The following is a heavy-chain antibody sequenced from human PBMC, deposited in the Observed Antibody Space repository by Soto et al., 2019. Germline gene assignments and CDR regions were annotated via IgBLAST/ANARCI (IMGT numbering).Heavy chain of an antibody. J-gene: IGHJ6*02. V-gene: IGHV2-26*01. CDR3: ARLTGYEAADV. D-gene: IGHD6-13*01. Sequence: QVTLKESGPVLVKPTETLTLTCTVSGFSLSNARMGVSWIRQPPGKALERLAHIFSNDEKSYSTSLKSRLTISKDTSKSQVVLTMTNMDPVDTATYSCARLTGYEAADVWGQGTTVTVSS. CDR1: GFSLSNARMG. CDR2: IFSNDEK.